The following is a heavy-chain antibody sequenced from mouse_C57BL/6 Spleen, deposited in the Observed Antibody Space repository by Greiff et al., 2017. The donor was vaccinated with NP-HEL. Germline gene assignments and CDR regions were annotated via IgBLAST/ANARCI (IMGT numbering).Heavy chain of an antibody. CDR3: ARGGAYYSNYNAMDY. J-gene: IGHJ4*01. CDR1: GFTFSDYG. Sequence: VQLKESGGGLVKPGGSLKLSCAASGFTFSDYGMHWVRQAPEKGLEWVAYISSGSSTIYYADTVKGRFPISRDHAKNTLFLQMTSLGSEDTAMYYCARGGAYYSNYNAMDYWGQGTSVTVSS. V-gene: IGHV5-17*01. CDR2: ISSGSSTI. D-gene: IGHD2-5*01.